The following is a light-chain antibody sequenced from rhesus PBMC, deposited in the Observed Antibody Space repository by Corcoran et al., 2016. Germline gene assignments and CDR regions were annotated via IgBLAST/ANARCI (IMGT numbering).Light chain of an antibody. CDR2: VAS. Sequence: DIQMTQSPSALSASVGDRVTISCRASQNIYSNLAWYQQKPGKAPKLLIYVASSLQTGIPSRFSGSGSGTHLTLTISSMQPEDSADYYCQHYYDNPPLTFGRGTKVELK. V-gene: IGKV1S12*01. CDR3: QHYYDNPPLT. J-gene: IGKJ4*01. CDR1: QNIYSN.